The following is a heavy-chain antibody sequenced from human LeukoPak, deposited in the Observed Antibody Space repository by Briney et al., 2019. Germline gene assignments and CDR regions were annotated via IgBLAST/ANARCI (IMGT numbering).Heavy chain of an antibody. CDR3: ARYTTGWFLDY. J-gene: IGHJ4*02. CDR2: IWYDGSNK. V-gene: IGHV3-33*01. D-gene: IGHD6-19*01. Sequence: GGSLRLSCAASGFTFSGHGMHWVRQAPGKGLEWVAVIWYDGSNKYYADSVKGRFTISRDNSENTLYLQRNSLRAEDTAVYYCARYTTGWFLDYWGQGTLVTVSS. CDR1: GFTFSGHG.